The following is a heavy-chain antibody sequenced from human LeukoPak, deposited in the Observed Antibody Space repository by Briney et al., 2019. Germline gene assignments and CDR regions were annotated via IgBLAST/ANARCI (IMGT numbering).Heavy chain of an antibody. CDR1: GFTFDDYA. D-gene: IGHD2-15*01. CDR2: ISWNSGSI. Sequence: PGGSLRLSCAASGFTFDDYAMHWVRQTPGKGLEWVSGISWNSGSIGYADSVKGRFTISRDNAKKFLYLQMNSLRAEGTAVYYCAKDPLGYCSGGSCYSVLFDYWGQGTLVTVSS. J-gene: IGHJ4*02. V-gene: IGHV3-9*01. CDR3: AKDPLGYCSGGSCYSVLFDY.